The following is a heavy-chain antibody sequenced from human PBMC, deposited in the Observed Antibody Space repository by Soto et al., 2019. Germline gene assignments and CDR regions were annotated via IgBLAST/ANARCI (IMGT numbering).Heavy chain of an antibody. CDR2: IFSSGST. J-gene: IGHJ4*02. Sequence: SETLSLTCTVSGDSISSFYLTWIRQPPGKGLEWVGYIFSSGSTNYNPSLKSRVTMSVDTSENQFSLKLTSVTAADTAVYYCARVGYCSSTPCWPIGYFEYWGQGTLVTVSS. D-gene: IGHD2-2*01. CDR1: GDSISSFY. CDR3: ARVGYCSSTPCWPIGYFEY. V-gene: IGHV4-59*01.